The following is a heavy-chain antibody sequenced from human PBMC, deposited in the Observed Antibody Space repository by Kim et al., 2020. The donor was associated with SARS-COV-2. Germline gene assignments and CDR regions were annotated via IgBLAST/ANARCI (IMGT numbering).Heavy chain of an antibody. Sequence: GGSLRLSCAASGFTVSSNYMSWVRQAPGKGLEWVSVIYSGGSTYYADSVKGRFTISRDNSKNTLYLQMNSLRAEDTAVYYCARLSSWFSSWYIDYWGQGTLVTVSS. CDR1: GFTVSSNY. V-gene: IGHV3-53*01. CDR3: ARLSSWFSSWYIDY. D-gene: IGHD6-13*01. CDR2: IYSGGST. J-gene: IGHJ4*02.